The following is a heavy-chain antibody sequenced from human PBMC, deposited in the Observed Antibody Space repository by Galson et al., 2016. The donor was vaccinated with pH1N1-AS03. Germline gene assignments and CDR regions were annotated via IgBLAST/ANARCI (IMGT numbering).Heavy chain of an antibody. CDR3: VRGDPVTAGGTGGDY. CDR2: ISSSGGST. D-gene: IGHD6-13*01. J-gene: IGHJ4*02. CDR1: GFTFRNSA. Sequence: SLRLSCAASGFTFRNSAMSWVRQAPGKGLEFVSAISSSGGSTYYANSVKDRFIISRDNSKNMLYLQMGSLRAEDKAVYYCVRGDPVTAGGTGGDYWGQGTLVTVSS. V-gene: IGHV3-64*01.